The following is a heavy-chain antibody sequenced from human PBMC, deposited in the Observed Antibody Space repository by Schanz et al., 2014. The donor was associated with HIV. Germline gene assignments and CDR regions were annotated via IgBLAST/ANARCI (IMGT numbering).Heavy chain of an antibody. J-gene: IGHJ6*02. D-gene: IGHD3-16*01. CDR3: ARVANWDYYGMDV. CDR2: INSNGYTT. CDR1: GFTFGTFS. V-gene: IGHV3-48*01. Sequence: VQLVESGGGVVQPGRSLRLSCAASGFTFGTFSMNWVRQAPGKGLEWISYINSNGYTTYYADSVKGRFTISRDNSKNTLYLQMNSLRGEDTAVYYCARVANWDYYGMDVWGRGTTVTVSS.